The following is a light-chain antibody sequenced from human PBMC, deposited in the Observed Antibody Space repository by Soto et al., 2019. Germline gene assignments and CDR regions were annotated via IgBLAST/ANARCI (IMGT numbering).Light chain of an antibody. CDR1: SSDVGGYDY. CDR2: DVT. Sequence: QSALTQPRSVSGSPGQSVTISCIGTSSDVGGYDYVSWFQHHPGKVPKLMIYDVTKRPSGVPDRFSASKSGNTASLTISGLQAEDEADYYCCSYGGYFWVFGGGTKLTVL. V-gene: IGLV2-11*01. J-gene: IGLJ3*02. CDR3: CSYGGYFWV.